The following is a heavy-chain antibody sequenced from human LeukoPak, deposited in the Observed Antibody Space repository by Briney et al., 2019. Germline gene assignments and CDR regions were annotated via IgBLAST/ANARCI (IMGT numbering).Heavy chain of an antibody. Sequence: SETLSLTCAVYGGSFSGYYWSWIRQPPGKGLEWIGEINHSGSTNYNPSLKSRVTISVDTSKNQFSLKLSSVTAADTAAYYCARGRMALVDYWGQGTLVTVSS. J-gene: IGHJ4*02. D-gene: IGHD5-24*01. V-gene: IGHV4-34*01. CDR1: GGSFSGYY. CDR3: ARGRMALVDY. CDR2: INHSGST.